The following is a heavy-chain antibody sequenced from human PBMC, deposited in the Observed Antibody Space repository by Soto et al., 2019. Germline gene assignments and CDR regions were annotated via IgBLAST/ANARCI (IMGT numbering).Heavy chain of an antibody. V-gene: IGHV5-10-1*01. J-gene: IGHJ6*02. D-gene: IGHD3-22*01. CDR2: IDPSGSYT. CDR1: GYGFTTYW. CDR3: ARQAGYYFSYYYYGMDV. Sequence: PGESLKISCKASGYGFTTYWISWVRQMPGKGLEWMGRIDPSGSYTNYSPSFQGHVSMPVDKSISTAYLQWSSLRASDTAMYYCARQAGYYFSYYYYGMDVWGQGTTVTVSS.